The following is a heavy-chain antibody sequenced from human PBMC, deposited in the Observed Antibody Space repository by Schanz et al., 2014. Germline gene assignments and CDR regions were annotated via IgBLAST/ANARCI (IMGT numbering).Heavy chain of an antibody. D-gene: IGHD5-12*01. CDR2: LYIGGGST. V-gene: IGHV3-53*01. J-gene: IGHJ3*01. Sequence: EVQLVESGGGLIQPGGSLRLSCAVSGFTVSTNYMSWVRQAPGKGLEWVSSLYIGGGSTRYADSVKGRFIISRDSSKNTLLLQMNSLRADDTAVYFCARDEGRDGYNLAFDVWGQGTLVTVSS. CDR1: GFTVSTNY. CDR3: ARDEGRDGYNLAFDV.